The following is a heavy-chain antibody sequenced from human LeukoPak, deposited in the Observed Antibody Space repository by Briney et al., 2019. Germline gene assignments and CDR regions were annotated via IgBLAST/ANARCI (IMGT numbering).Heavy chain of an antibody. CDR2: IWYDGSIK. Sequence: GRSLRLSCAASGFIFSRYGMHWVRQAPGKGLEWVAVIWYDGSIKYYADSVKGRFTISKDNSKNTLDLQMNSLRAEDTAVYYCAKADEMNMDYWGQGTLVTVSS. CDR1: GFIFSRYG. J-gene: IGHJ4*02. CDR3: AKADEMNMDY. V-gene: IGHV3-33*06. D-gene: IGHD2/OR15-2a*01.